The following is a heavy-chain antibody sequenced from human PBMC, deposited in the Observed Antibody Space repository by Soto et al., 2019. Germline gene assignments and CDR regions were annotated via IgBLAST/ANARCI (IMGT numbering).Heavy chain of an antibody. CDR3: ARERRDGARLDP. V-gene: IGHV4-30-4*01. CDR1: DGSISSGDYY. Sequence: QVQLQESGPGLVKPSQTLSLTCTVSDGSISSGDYYWSWIRQPPGKGLEWIGYIYHSGSTYYNPSLTRRDTVSVDTSKNQISLKLISVTAADTAVYYCARERRDGARLDPWGQGTLVTVSS. J-gene: IGHJ5*02. CDR2: IYHSGST.